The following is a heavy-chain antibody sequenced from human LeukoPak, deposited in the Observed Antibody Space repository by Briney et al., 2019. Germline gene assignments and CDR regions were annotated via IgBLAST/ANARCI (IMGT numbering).Heavy chain of an antibody. D-gene: IGHD1-26*01. Sequence: GGSLRLSCAASGFTFSNYGMHWVRQAPGKGLEWVAIIWYDGSNKNCADSVKGRFTISRDNSKNTLYLQMNSLRAEDTAVYYCATDRGSGTTYFDFWGQGTLVTVSS. J-gene: IGHJ4*02. V-gene: IGHV3-33*01. CDR2: IWYDGSNK. CDR1: GFTFSNYG. CDR3: ATDRGSGTTYFDF.